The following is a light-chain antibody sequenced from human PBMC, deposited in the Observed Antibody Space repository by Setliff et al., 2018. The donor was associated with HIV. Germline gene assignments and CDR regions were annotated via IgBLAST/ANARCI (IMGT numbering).Light chain of an antibody. Sequence: IVMTQSPATLSVSPGERATLSCRAGQSVSSNLAWYQHKHGQGPRLLIYGASTRATGIPARFSGSGSGTDFTLTISSLQSEDFAVYYGQQYHNWPPTFGQGTRLEIK. CDR2: GAS. CDR3: QQYHNWPPT. V-gene: IGKV3-15*01. J-gene: IGKJ5*01. CDR1: QSVSSN.